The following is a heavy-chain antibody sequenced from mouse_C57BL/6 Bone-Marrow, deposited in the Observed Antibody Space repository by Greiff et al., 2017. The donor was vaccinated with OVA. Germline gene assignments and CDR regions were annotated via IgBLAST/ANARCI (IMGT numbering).Heavy chain of an antibody. Sequence: QVQLQQSGAELMKPGASVKLSCKATGYTFTGSWLAWVKQRPGHGLEWIGDILPGSGSTNYNEKFKGKATFTADTSSNTAYMQLSSLTTEDSAIYYCARFGGYYRGLAYWGQGTLVTVSA. V-gene: IGHV1-9*01. D-gene: IGHD2-3*01. J-gene: IGHJ3*01. CDR3: ARFGGYYRGLAY. CDR2: ILPGSGST. CDR1: GYTFTGSW.